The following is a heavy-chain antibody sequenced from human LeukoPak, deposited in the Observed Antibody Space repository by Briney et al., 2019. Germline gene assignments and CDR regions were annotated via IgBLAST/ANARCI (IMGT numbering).Heavy chain of an antibody. CDR1: GYTFTSYD. Sequence: ASVKVSCKASGYTFTSYDINWVRQATGQGLEWMGWMNPNSGRTGYAQNFQGRITITRNTSISTAYMELSSLRSEDTAVYYCTRETSSRYFDYWGQGTLVTVSS. J-gene: IGHJ4*02. CDR3: TRETSSRYFDY. V-gene: IGHV1-8*03. CDR2: MNPNSGRT.